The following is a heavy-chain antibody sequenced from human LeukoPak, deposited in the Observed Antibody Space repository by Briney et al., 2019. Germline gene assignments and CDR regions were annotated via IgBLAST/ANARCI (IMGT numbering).Heavy chain of an antibody. CDR2: IYYSGST. CDR1: GGSISSSNYY. V-gene: IGHV4-39*01. CDR3: ASGLGAARSYFEY. D-gene: IGHD6-25*01. J-gene: IGHJ4*02. Sequence: SETLSLTCTVSGGSISSSNYYRGWIRQPPGKGLEWIGSIYYSGSTYYNPSLKSRVTISVDTSKNQFSLKLTSVTAADTAVYYCASGLGAARSYFEYWGQGTLVTVSS.